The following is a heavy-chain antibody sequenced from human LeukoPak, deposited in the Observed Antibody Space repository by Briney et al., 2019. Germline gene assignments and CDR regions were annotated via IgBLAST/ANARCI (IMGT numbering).Heavy chain of an antibody. V-gene: IGHV3-23*01. CDR2: ISGSGGST. CDR3: AKASTLLLWFGEFDAFDI. Sequence: GGSLRLSCAASGFTFSSYAMSWVRQAPGKGLEWVSAISGSGGSTYYADSVKGRFTISRDNSMNTLYLQMNSLRAEDTAVYYCAKASTLLLWFGEFDAFDIWGQGTMVTVSS. CDR1: GFTFSSYA. D-gene: IGHD3-10*01. J-gene: IGHJ3*02.